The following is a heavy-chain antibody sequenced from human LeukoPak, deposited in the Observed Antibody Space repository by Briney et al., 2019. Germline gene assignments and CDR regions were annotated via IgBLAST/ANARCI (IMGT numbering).Heavy chain of an antibody. CDR3: ARGAWNYLLGS. J-gene: IGHJ5*02. CDR1: GYTFTSYD. CDR2: MNPNSGNK. Sequence: ASVKVSCKASGYTFTSYDINWVRQATGQGLEWMGWMNPNSGNKGYAQKFQGRVTMTRNTSISTAYMELSSLRSDDTAKFYCARGAWNYLLGSWGQGTLLTVSS. D-gene: IGHD1-7*01. V-gene: IGHV1-8*01.